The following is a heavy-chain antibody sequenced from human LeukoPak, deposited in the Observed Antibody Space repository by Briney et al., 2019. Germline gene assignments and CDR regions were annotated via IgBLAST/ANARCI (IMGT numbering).Heavy chain of an antibody. D-gene: IGHD2-2*01. CDR1: GGSLSSSSYY. V-gene: IGHV4-39*07. CDR2: SYYSGST. Sequence: SETLSLTCTVSGGSLSSSSYYWGWVRQPPGKGLEWLGSSYYSGSTNNNPSLTTRVTISVDTSKNQFSLKLSSVTAADTAVYYCARERNQPWDNWFDPWGQGTLVTVSS. J-gene: IGHJ5*02. CDR3: ARERNQPWDNWFDP.